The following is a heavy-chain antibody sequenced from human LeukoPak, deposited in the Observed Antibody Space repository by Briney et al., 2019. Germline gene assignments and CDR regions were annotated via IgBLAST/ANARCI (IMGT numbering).Heavy chain of an antibody. Sequence: GSLRLSCAASGFTFSGYWMSWVRQAPGKGLEWVANIKQDGSEKYYVDSVKGRFTISRDNAKNSLYLQMNSLRAEDTAVYYCARDPTGHGSSWYNDYFDYWGQGTLVTVSS. CDR1: GFTFSGYW. J-gene: IGHJ4*02. CDR2: IKQDGSEK. D-gene: IGHD6-13*01. V-gene: IGHV3-7*01. CDR3: ARDPTGHGSSWYNDYFDY.